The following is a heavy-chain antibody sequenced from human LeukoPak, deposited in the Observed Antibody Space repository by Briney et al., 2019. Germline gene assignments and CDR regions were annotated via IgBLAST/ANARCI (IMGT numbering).Heavy chain of an antibody. V-gene: IGHV3-23*01. Sequence: PGGSLRLSCAASGFTFSSYAMSWVRQAPGKGLEWVSAISGSGGSTYYADSVKGRFTISRDNSKNTLYLQMNSLRAEDTAVYYCANAFLYGDYGRRPDAFDIWGQGTMVTVSS. J-gene: IGHJ3*02. CDR1: GFTFSSYA. CDR2: ISGSGGST. D-gene: IGHD4-17*01. CDR3: ANAFLYGDYGRRPDAFDI.